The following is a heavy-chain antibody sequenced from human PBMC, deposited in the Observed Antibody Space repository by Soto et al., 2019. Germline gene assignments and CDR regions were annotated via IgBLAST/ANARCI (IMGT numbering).Heavy chain of an antibody. D-gene: IGHD3-22*01. CDR2: IWYDGSNK. Sequence: VQLVESGGGVVQPGRSLRLSCAASGFTFSSYGMHWVRQAPGKGLEWVAVIWYDGSNKYYADSVKGRFTISRDNSKNTLYLQMNSLRAEDTAVYYCARDGSSVYYDSSFALDYWGQGTLVTVSS. CDR1: GFTFSSYG. CDR3: ARDGSSVYYDSSFALDY. V-gene: IGHV3-33*01. J-gene: IGHJ4*02.